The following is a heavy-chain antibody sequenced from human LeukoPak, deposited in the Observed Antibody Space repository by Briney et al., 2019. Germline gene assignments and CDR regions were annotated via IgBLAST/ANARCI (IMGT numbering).Heavy chain of an antibody. Sequence: SGGSLRLSCAASGFTFSSYAMSWVRQAPGKGLEWVSAISGSGGSTYYADSVKGRFTISRDNSKNTLYLQMNSLRAGDTAVYYCAKDRLYGDYPNWFDPWGQGTLVTVSS. J-gene: IGHJ5*02. D-gene: IGHD4-17*01. CDR2: ISGSGGST. CDR3: AKDRLYGDYPNWFDP. V-gene: IGHV3-23*01. CDR1: GFTFSSYA.